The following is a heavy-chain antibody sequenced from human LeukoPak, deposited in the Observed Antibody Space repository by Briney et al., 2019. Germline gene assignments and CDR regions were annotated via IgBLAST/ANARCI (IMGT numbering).Heavy chain of an antibody. Sequence: SETLSLTCTVSGGSISSYYWSWIRQPPGKGLEWIGYIYYSGSTNYIPSLKSRVSISVDTSKNQFSLNLSSVTAADTAVYYCARARDYVWGSYRYWYFDLWGRGTLVTVSS. CDR2: IYYSGST. CDR1: GGSISSYY. CDR3: ARARDYVWGSYRYWYFDL. J-gene: IGHJ2*01. V-gene: IGHV4-59*01. D-gene: IGHD3-16*02.